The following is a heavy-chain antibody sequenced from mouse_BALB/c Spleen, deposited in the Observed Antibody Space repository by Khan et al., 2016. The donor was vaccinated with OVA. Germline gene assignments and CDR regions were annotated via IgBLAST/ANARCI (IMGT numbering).Heavy chain of an antibody. CDR1: GFTFTSYG. CDR2: ISSDSNTI. D-gene: IGHD1-1*01. Sequence: LVQSGGSRKLSCAASGFTFTSYGMHWIRQAPEKGLEWVAYISSDSNTIYYADTVKGRFTISRDNPKNTLFLQMISLRSGDTAMYFCATSYFYGYYFDYWGQGTTLTVSS. CDR3: ATSYFYGYYFDY. V-gene: IGHV5-17*02. J-gene: IGHJ2*01.